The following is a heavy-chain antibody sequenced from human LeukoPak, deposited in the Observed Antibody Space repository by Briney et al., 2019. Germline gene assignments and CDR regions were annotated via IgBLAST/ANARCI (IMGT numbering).Heavy chain of an antibody. CDR2: IYYSGST. CDR3: ARDPVAYGDYGGWFDP. J-gene: IGHJ5*02. D-gene: IGHD4-17*01. V-gene: IGHV4-31*03. Sequence: KSSQTLSLTCTVSGGSISSGGYYWSWIRQHPGKGLEWIGYIYYSGSTYYNPSLKSRVTISVDTSKNQFSLKLSSVTAADTAVYYCARDPVAYGDYGGWFDPWGQGTLVTVSS. CDR1: GGSISSGGYY.